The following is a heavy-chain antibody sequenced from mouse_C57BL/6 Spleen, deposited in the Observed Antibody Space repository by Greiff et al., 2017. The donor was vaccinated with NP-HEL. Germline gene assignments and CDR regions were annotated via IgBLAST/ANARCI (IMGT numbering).Heavy chain of an antibody. Sequence: EVQLQQSGPELVKPGASVKISCKASGYTFTDYYMNWVKQSHGKSLEWIGDINPNNGGTSYNQKFKGKATLTVDKSSSTAYMELRSLTSEDSAVYYCARGTYYDYDIDYWGQGTTLTVSS. D-gene: IGHD2-4*01. CDR2: INPNNGGT. J-gene: IGHJ2*01. CDR3: ARGTYYDYDIDY. V-gene: IGHV1-26*01. CDR1: GYTFTDYY.